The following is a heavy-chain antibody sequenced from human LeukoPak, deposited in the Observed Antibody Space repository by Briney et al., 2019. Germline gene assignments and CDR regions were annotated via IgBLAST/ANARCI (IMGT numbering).Heavy chain of an antibody. Sequence: SETLSLTCTVSGGSIRSSYYYWGWIRQPPGKGLEWIGSNSGSTYYNPSLKSRVTISVDTSKDQFSLKLNSVTAADTAVYYCARHYGPWGQGTLVTVSS. CDR1: GGSIRSSYYY. CDR2: NSGST. V-gene: IGHV4-39*01. J-gene: IGHJ5*02. D-gene: IGHD3-10*01. CDR3: ARHYGP.